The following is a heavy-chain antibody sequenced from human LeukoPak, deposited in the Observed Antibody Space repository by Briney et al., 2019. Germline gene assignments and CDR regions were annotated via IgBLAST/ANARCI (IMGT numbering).Heavy chain of an antibody. J-gene: IGHJ6*02. CDR1: GYTFTSYG. CDR3: ARDGTTVTTYYGMDV. D-gene: IGHD4-17*01. V-gene: IGHV1-18*01. Sequence: ASVKVSCKASGYTFTSYGISWVRQAPGQGLEWMGWISAYNGNTNYAQKLQGRVTMTTDTSTSTAYMELRSLRSDDTAVYYCARDGTTVTTYYGMDVWGQGTTVTVSS. CDR2: ISAYNGNT.